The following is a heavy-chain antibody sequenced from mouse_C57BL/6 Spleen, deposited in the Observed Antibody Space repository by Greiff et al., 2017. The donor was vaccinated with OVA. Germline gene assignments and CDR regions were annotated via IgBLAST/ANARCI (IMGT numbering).Heavy chain of an antibody. CDR1: GYAFTNYL. D-gene: IGHD2-3*01. V-gene: IGHV1-54*01. CDR3: ARNVDGYFYFDY. Sequence: QVQLQQSGAELVRPGTSVKVSCKASGYAFTNYLIEWVKQRPGQGLEWIGVINPGSGGTNYNEKFKGKATLTADKSSSTAYMQLSSLTSEDSAVYFCARNVDGYFYFDYWGQGTTLTVSS. J-gene: IGHJ2*01. CDR2: INPGSGGT.